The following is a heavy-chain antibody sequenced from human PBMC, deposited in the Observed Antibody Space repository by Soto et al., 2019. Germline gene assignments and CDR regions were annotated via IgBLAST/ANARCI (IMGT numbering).Heavy chain of an antibody. CDR2: INHSGTT. CDR3: ARRYSSGWYDWRWFDP. J-gene: IGHJ5*02. V-gene: IGHV4-34*01. CDR1: GGSFSGYY. D-gene: IGHD6-19*01. Sequence: SETLSLTCAVYGGSFSGYYWSWIRQPPGKGLEWIGEINHSGTTNYNPSLKSRVTISVDTSKNQFSLKMSSVTAADTAVYYCARRYSSGWYDWRWFDPWGQGTLVTVSS.